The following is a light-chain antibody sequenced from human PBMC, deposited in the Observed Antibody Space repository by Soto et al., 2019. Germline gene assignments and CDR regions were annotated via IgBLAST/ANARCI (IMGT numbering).Light chain of an antibody. CDR2: GTS. J-gene: IGKJ1*01. CDR3: QQYGRS. Sequence: EVVLTQSPGTLSLSPWERATLSCRASQSVSGSHLVWYQQKPGQAPRLLIYGTSSRATGIPDRFSGSGSGTDFTLTISSLEPEDFAVYYCQQYGRSFGQGTKVDIK. V-gene: IGKV3-20*01. CDR1: QSVSGSH.